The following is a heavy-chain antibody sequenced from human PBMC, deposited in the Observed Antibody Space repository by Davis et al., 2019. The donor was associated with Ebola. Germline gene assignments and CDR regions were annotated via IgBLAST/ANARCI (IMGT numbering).Heavy chain of an antibody. V-gene: IGHV1-18*04. Sequence: ASVKVSCKASGYTFTNYGITWVRQAPGQGLEWMGWINPHNGNTNYAQNVQGRVTMTTDTSTSTAYMELRSLRSDDTAVYYCARDPDFWSGYYGYWGQGTLVTVSS. D-gene: IGHD3-3*01. CDR3: ARDPDFWSGYYGY. J-gene: IGHJ4*02. CDR1: GYTFTNYG. CDR2: INPHNGNT.